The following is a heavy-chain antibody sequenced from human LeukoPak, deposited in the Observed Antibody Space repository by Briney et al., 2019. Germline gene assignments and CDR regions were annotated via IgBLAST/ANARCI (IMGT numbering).Heavy chain of an antibody. V-gene: IGHV3-7*01. D-gene: IGHD3-22*01. CDR2: IRYDGSEK. CDR3: ARGPSLYYYDSSGYYYLLDY. J-gene: IGHJ4*02. CDR1: GFTFNNYW. Sequence: GGSLRLSCEASGFTFNNYWMSWVRQAPGKGLEWVANIRYDGSEKYYVDSVKGRFTISRDNSKNTLYLQMGSLRAEDMAVYYCARGPSLYYYDSSGYYYLLDYWGQGTLVTVSS.